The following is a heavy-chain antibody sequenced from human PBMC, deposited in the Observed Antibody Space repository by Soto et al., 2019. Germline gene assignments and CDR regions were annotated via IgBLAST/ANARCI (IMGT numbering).Heavy chain of an antibody. V-gene: IGHV3-23*01. CDR1: GFTFSSYA. J-gene: IGHJ5*02. CDR2: ISGSGGST. D-gene: IGHD6-13*01. CDR3: AKESHSSSWDVTNWFDP. Sequence: EVQLLESGGGLVQPGGSLRLSCAASGFTFSSYAMSWVRQAPGKGLEWVSAISGSGGSTYYADSVKGRFTISRDNSKNTLYLQMNSLRAEDTAVYYCAKESHSSSWDVTNWFDPWGQGTLVTVSS.